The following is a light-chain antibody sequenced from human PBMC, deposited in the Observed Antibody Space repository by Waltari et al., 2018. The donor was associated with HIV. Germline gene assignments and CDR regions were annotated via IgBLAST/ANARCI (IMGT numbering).Light chain of an antibody. CDR2: EGS. CDR1: SSDVGSYNL. V-gene: IGLV2-23*01. CDR3: CSYAGSSTVV. Sequence: QSALTQPASVSGSPGQSITISCTGTSSDVGSYNLVSWYQQHPGKAPKLMIYEGSTRPSGVSNRFSGCKSGTTASLTISGLQAEDEADYYCCSYAGSSTVVFGGGTKLTVL. J-gene: IGLJ2*01.